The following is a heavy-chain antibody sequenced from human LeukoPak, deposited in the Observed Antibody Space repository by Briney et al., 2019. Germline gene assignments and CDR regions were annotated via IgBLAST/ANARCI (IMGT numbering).Heavy chain of an antibody. J-gene: IGHJ6*02. V-gene: IGHV1-18*01. Sequence: ASVTVSCKASGYTFTSYGISWVRQAPGQGLEWMGWISAYNGNTNYAPKLQGRVTMTTDTSTSTAYMELRSLRSDDTAVYYCARDTIPTPFIAAAGTTYGMDVWGQGTTVTVSS. CDR2: ISAYNGNT. CDR3: ARDTIPTPFIAAAGTTYGMDV. D-gene: IGHD6-13*01. CDR1: GYTFTSYG.